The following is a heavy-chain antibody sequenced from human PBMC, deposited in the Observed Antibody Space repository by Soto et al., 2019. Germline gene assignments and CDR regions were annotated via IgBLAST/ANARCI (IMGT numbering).Heavy chain of an antibody. Sequence: QITLKESGPTLVKPTQTLTLTCTFSGFSLSTGGMAVGWFRQPPGKALEWLALIYWDDDRRYRPSLRSRLTVTKDNSKNQVVLTMTSMDPVDTATYYCVHSRCGGDCLRSYSSHYYYGVDVWGQGTTVTVSS. D-gene: IGHD2-21*02. CDR1: GFSLSTGGMA. V-gene: IGHV2-5*02. J-gene: IGHJ6*02. CDR2: IYWDDDR. CDR3: VHSRCGGDCLRSYSSHYYYGVDV.